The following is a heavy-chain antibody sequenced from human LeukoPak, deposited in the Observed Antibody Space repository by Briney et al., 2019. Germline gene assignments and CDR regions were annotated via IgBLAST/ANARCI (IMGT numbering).Heavy chain of an antibody. J-gene: IGHJ4*02. Sequence: ASVKVFCKASGYTFTGYYMHWVRQAPGQGLEWMGWINPNSGGTNYAQKFQGRVTMTRDTSISTAYMELSRLRSDDTAVYYCARSYCSGGSCYSDYWGQGTLVTVSS. V-gene: IGHV1-2*02. D-gene: IGHD2-15*01. CDR3: ARSYCSGGSCYSDY. CDR2: INPNSGGT. CDR1: GYTFTGYY.